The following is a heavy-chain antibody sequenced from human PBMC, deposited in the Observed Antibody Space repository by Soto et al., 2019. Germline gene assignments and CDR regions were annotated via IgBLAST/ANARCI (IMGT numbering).Heavy chain of an antibody. CDR3: ARKHLYYYYYGMDV. Sequence: QVQLVQSGAEVKKPGASVKVSCKASGYTFTSYDINWVRQATGQGREWMGWMNPNSGNTGYAQKFQGRVTMTRNTSISTAYMELSSLRSEDTAVYYCARKHLYYYYYGMDVWGQGTTVTVSS. J-gene: IGHJ6*02. CDR1: GYTFTSYD. V-gene: IGHV1-8*01. CDR2: MNPNSGNT.